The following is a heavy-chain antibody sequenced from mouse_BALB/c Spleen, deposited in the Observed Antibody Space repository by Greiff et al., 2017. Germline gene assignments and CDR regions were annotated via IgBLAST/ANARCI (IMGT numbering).Heavy chain of an antibody. D-gene: IGHD1-1*01. V-gene: IGHV1-87*01. Sequence: KESGAELARPGASGKLSCKASGSTFTSFWMQWVKQRPGQGLEWIGAIYPGDGDTRYTQKFKGKAPLTADKSSSTAYMQLSSFASEDSAVYYCARSYYGSSMDYWGQGTSVTVSS. CDR1: GSTFTSFW. J-gene: IGHJ4*01. CDR3: ARSYYGSSMDY. CDR2: IYPGDGDT.